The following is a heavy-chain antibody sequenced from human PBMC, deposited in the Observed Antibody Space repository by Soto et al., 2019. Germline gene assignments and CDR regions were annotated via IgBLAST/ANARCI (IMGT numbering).Heavy chain of an antibody. CDR3: AKDLIYGYNSGRPFDS. V-gene: IGHV3-23*01. D-gene: IGHD6-19*01. Sequence: EVPLLESGGGLVQPGGSLRLSCAASGFTFSSFAMSWVRQAPGKGLEWVSAIGSRGDSTYYADSVKGWFTISRDNSKNTLYLQMNSLRAEDTAVYYCAKDLIYGYNSGRPFDSWGQGTLVTVSS. CDR1: GFTFSSFA. CDR2: IGSRGDST. J-gene: IGHJ4*02.